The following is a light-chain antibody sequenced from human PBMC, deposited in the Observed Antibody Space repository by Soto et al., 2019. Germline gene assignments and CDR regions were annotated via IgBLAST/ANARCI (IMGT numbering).Light chain of an antibody. CDR2: DVS. V-gene: IGLV2-14*03. CDR3: SSYTTTRTVV. J-gene: IGLJ2*01. CDR1: SSDVGRYNY. Sequence: QSALTQPASVSGSPGQSIAISCTGTSSDVGRYNYVSWYQQHPGKAPKLMVYDVSQRPSGVSNRFSGSKSGNTASLTISGLQAGDEADYYCSSYTTTRTVVFGGGTKLTVL.